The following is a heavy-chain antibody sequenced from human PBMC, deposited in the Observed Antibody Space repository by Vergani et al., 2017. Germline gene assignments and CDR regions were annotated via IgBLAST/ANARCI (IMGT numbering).Heavy chain of an antibody. V-gene: IGHV4-38-2*01. CDR1: GYPISSGYY. CDR2: IYHSGST. Sequence: QVQLQESGPGLVKPSETLSLTCAVSGYPISSGYYWGWIRQPPGKGLEWIGSIYHSGSTYYNPSLKSRVTISLDTSKNQFSLKLSSVTAADTAVYYCARLRLEDSGYDFGGMDVWGQGTTVTVSS. D-gene: IGHD5-12*01. J-gene: IGHJ6*02. CDR3: ARLRLEDSGYDFGGMDV.